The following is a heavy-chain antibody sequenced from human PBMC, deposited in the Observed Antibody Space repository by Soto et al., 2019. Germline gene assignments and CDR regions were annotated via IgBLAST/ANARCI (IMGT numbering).Heavy chain of an antibody. V-gene: IGHV3-30*03. Sequence: PGGSLRLSCAASGFTFSSYGMHWVRQAPGKGLEWVAVISYDGSNKYYADSVKGRFTISRDNSKNSLYLQMNSLRDEDTAVYYCAISLGVGYSGYDIYYCGQGTLVIVSS. CDR2: ISYDGSNK. CDR1: GFTFSSYG. J-gene: IGHJ4*02. CDR3: AISLGVGYSGYDIYY. D-gene: IGHD5-12*01.